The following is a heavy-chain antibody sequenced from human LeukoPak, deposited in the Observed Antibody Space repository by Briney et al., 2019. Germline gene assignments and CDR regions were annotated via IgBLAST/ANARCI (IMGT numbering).Heavy chain of an antibody. CDR3: ARDRPHYDILTGQYYYYMDV. J-gene: IGHJ6*03. D-gene: IGHD3-9*01. CDR1: EFSFSSYW. CDR2: IKQDGSEK. V-gene: IGHV3-7*01. Sequence: GGSLRLSCATSEFSFSSYWMRWVRQAPGEGLEWVANIKQDGSEKYYVDSVRGRFTISRDNAKNSLYLQMNSLRAEDTAVYYCARDRPHYDILTGQYYYYMDVWGKGTTVTVSS.